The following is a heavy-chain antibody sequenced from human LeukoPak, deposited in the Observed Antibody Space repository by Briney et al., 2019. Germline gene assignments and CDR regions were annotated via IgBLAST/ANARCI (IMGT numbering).Heavy chain of an antibody. D-gene: IGHD3-22*01. CDR1: GYTFTGYY. J-gene: IGHJ4*02. CDR2: INPNSGGT. Sequence: ASVKVSCKASGYTFTGYYMHWVRQAPGQGLEWMGWINPNSGGTNYAQKFQGRVTMTRDTSISTAYMELSRLRSDDTAVYYCARGGWAYYYDSSGYWDWGQGTLVTVSS. V-gene: IGHV1-2*02. CDR3: ARGGWAYYYDSSGYWD.